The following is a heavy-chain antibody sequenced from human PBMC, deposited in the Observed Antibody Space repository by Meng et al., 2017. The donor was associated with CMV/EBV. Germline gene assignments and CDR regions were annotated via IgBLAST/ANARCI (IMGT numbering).Heavy chain of an antibody. Sequence: ASVKVSCKASGYTFTSYDINWVRQATGQGLEWMGWMNPNSGNTGYAQKFQGRVTITRKTSVSTAYMELSRLRSEDTAVYYCARGGDCSSTSCYMEKWFFPLQQVYGMDVWGQETTVTVSS. CDR2: MNPNSGNT. V-gene: IGHV1-8*03. D-gene: IGHD2-2*02. CDR3: ARGGDCSSTSCYMEKWFFPLQQVYGMDV. J-gene: IGHJ6*02. CDR1: GYTFTSYD.